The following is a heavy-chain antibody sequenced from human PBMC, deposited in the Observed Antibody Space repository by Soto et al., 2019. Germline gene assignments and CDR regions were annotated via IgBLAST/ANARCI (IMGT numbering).Heavy chain of an antibody. CDR1: GFTFRSYE. J-gene: IGHJ3*02. V-gene: IGHV3-48*03. CDR2: ISSSGSTI. Sequence: GGSLRLSCAASGFTFRSYEINWCRQAPGKGLEWVSYISSSGSTIYYADSVKGRFTTSRDNAKNSLYLQMNSLRAEDTAVYYCARRLTYCGGDCYAGDDAFDIWGQGTMVTVSS. CDR3: ARRLTYCGGDCYAGDDAFDI. D-gene: IGHD2-21*02.